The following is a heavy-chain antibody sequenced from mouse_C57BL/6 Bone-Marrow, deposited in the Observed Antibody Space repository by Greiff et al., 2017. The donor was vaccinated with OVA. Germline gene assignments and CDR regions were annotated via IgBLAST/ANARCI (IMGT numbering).Heavy chain of an antibody. J-gene: IGHJ4*01. D-gene: IGHD3-2*02. Sequence: VQLQQPGAELVKPGASVKLSCKASGYTFTSYWMHWVKQRPGQGLEWIGMIHPNSGSTNYNEKFKSKATLTVDKSSSTAYMQLSSLTSEDSAVYYGARGITAQATYAMDYWGQGTSVTVSS. CDR1: GYTFTSYW. CDR3: ARGITAQATYAMDY. V-gene: IGHV1-64*01. CDR2: IHPNSGST.